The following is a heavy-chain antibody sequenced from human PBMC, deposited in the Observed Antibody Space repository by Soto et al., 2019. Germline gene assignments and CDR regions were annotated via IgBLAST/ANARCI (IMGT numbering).Heavy chain of an antibody. J-gene: IGHJ4*02. CDR3: TTGPYCGGDCYFDD. Sequence: GGSLRLSCAASGFTFSNAWMSWVRQAPGKGLEWVGRIKSKTDGGTTDYAAPVKGRFTISRDDSKNTLYLQMNSLKTEDTAVYYCTTGPYCGGDCYFDDWGQGTLVTVSS. CDR2: IKSKTDGGTT. V-gene: IGHV3-15*01. CDR1: GFTFSNAW. D-gene: IGHD2-21*02.